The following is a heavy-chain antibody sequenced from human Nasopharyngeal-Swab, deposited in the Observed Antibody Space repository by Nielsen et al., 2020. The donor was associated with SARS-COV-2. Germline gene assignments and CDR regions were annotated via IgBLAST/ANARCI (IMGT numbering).Heavy chain of an antibody. V-gene: IGHV1-46*01. CDR3: ARGGDPREVVAATDCFDP. Sequence: WVRQAPGQGLECMGIINPGGGSAGYSQNFQGRVTMTRDTSTNTVYMELYSLTSEDTAVYYCARGGDPREVVAATDCFDPWGQGTLVTVSS. J-gene: IGHJ5*02. CDR2: INPGGGSA. D-gene: IGHD2-15*01.